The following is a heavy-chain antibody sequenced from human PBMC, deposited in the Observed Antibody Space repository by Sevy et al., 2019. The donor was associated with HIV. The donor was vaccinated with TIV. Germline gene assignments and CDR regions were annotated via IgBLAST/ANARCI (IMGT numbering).Heavy chain of an antibody. CDR2: ISAYSGNT. Sequence: ASVKVSCKASGNTFTSYGINWVRQAPGQGLEWMGWISAYSGNTNYAQNLQGRVTMTTDTFTSTAYMELRSLTSDDTAVYYCARDQYDSSGYYYSYYGMDVWGQGTTVTVSS. CDR3: ARDQYDSSGYYYSYYGMDV. D-gene: IGHD3-22*01. V-gene: IGHV1-18*01. CDR1: GNTFTSYG. J-gene: IGHJ6*02.